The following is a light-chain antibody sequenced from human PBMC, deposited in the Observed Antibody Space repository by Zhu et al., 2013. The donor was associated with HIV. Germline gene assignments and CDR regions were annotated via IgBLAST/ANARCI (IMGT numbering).Light chain of an antibody. Sequence: QSALTQPASVSGSPGQSITISCTGSSSDVGGYNYVSWYQHHPGNAPKLLIYEVTKRPSGVSNRFSGSKSGNTASLTISGLHSEDEADYYCSSFTVSATVLFGGGTKSSVL. V-gene: IGLV2-14*01. J-gene: IGLJ2*01. CDR2: EVT. CDR3: SSFTVSATVL. CDR1: SSDVGGYNY.